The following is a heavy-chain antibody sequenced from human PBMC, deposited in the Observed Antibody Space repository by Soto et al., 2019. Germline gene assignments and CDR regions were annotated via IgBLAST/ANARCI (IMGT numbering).Heavy chain of an antibody. V-gene: IGHV4-34*01. CDR2: INHSGST. Sequence: SETLSLTCAVYGGSFSGYYWSWIRQPPGKGLEWIGEINHSGSTNYNPSLKSRVTISVDTSKNQFSLKLSSVTAADTAVYYCARAQPIVVVVAATRYYGMDVWGQGTTVTVSS. D-gene: IGHD2-15*01. J-gene: IGHJ6*02. CDR1: GGSFSGYY. CDR3: ARAQPIVVVVAATRYYGMDV.